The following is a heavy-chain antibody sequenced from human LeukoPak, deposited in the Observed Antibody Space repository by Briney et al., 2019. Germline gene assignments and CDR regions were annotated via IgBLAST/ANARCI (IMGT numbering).Heavy chain of an antibody. CDR1: GFTFSSYA. J-gene: IGHJ6*02. V-gene: IGHV3-23*01. D-gene: IGHD2-2*01. CDR3: ATKPAGGIPPAANYYYYGMDV. CDR2: ISGSGGST. Sequence: GSLRLSCAASGFTFSSYAMSWVRQAPGKGLEWVSAISGSGGSTYYADSVKGRFTISRDNSKNTLYLQMNSLRAEDTAVYYCATKPAGGIPPAANYYYYGMDVWGQGTTVTVSS.